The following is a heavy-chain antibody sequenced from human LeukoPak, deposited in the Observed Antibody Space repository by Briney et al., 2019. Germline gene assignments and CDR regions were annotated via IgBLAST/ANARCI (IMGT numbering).Heavy chain of an antibody. V-gene: IGHV3-23*01. Sequence: PGGSLRLSCAASGFTFSSYAMSWVRQAPGKGLEWVSTISGSGGSPYYADSVKGRFTISRDNSKNTLYLQMNSLRAEDTAVYYCAKTNRGYYPKQHFDYWGQGTLVTVSS. D-gene: IGHD2/OR15-2a*01. CDR2: ISGSGGSP. J-gene: IGHJ4*02. CDR1: GFTFSSYA. CDR3: AKTNRGYYPKQHFDY.